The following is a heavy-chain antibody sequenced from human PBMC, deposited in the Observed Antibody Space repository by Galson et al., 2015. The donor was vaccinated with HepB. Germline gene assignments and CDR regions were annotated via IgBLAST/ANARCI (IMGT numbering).Heavy chain of an antibody. V-gene: IGHV1-2*02. CDR3: ARDEADSKHDFWSGYYTWGIDY. CDR2: INPNSGGT. CDR1: GYTFTGYY. D-gene: IGHD3-3*01. J-gene: IGHJ4*02. Sequence: SVKVSCKASGYTFTGYYMHWVRQAPGQGLEWMGWINPNSGGTHYAQKFQGRVTMTRDTSISTAYMELSRLRSDDTAVYYCARDEADSKHDFWSGYYTWGIDYWGQGTLVTVSS.